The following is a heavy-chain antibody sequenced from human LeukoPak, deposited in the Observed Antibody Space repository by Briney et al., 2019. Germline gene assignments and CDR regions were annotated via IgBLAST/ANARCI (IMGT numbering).Heavy chain of an antibody. CDR2: ISSSSSYI. CDR1: GFTFSSDS. V-gene: IGHV3-21*01. CDR3: AREVDSSGWFDY. Sequence: GGSLRLSCAASGFTFSSDSMNWVRQAPGKGLEWVSSISSSSSYIYYADSVKSRFTISRDNAKNSLYLQMNSLRAEDTAVYYCAREVDSSGWFDYWGQGTLVTVSS. J-gene: IGHJ4*02. D-gene: IGHD6-19*01.